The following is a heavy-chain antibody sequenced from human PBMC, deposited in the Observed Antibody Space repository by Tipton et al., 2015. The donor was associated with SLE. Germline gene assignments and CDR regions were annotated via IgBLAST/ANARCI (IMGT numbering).Heavy chain of an antibody. D-gene: IGHD5-12*01. CDR1: GFTFSDYC. CDR3: ARGGYNGYIIC. Sequence: SLRLSCVASGFTFSDYCMSWIRQAPGKGLEYLSYISSRDDSTDYGDSVRGRFTISRDNAKNSLYLQMNSLRPEDTGVYYCARGGYNGYIICWGQGTLVTVSS. V-gene: IGHV3-11*04. CDR2: ISSRDDST. J-gene: IGHJ4*02.